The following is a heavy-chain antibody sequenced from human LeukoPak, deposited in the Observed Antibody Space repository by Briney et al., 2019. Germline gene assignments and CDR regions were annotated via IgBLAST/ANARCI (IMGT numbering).Heavy chain of an antibody. Sequence: GGSLRLSCAASGFTFSSYSMNWVRQAPGKGLEWVSSISSSSSYIYYADSVKGRFTISRDNAKNSLYLQMNSLRAEDTAVYYCARDRSVYSSSWSDAFDIWGQGTMVTVSS. CDR1: GFTFSSYS. J-gene: IGHJ3*02. CDR3: ARDRSVYSSSWSDAFDI. CDR2: ISSSSSYI. D-gene: IGHD6-13*01. V-gene: IGHV3-21*01.